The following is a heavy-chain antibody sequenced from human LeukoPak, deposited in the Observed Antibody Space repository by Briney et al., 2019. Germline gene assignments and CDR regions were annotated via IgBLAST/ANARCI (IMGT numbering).Heavy chain of an antibody. D-gene: IGHD3-10*01. CDR2: IYYSGST. CDR1: GDSISSYY. Sequence: SETLSHTCTVSGDSISSYYWSWIRQPPGKGLEWIGYIYYSGSTNYNPSLKSRVTISVDTSKNQFSLKLSSVTAADTAVYYCARAGWTDRGWYCDLWGRGTLVTVSS. CDR3: ARAGWTDRGWYCDL. V-gene: IGHV4-59*01. J-gene: IGHJ2*01.